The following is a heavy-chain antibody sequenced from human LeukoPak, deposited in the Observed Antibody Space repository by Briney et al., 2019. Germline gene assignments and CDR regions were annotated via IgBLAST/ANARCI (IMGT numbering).Heavy chain of an antibody. D-gene: IGHD6-13*01. Sequence: GSLRLSCTASGFTFGDYAMSWVRQAPRKGLEWVGFVRSKAYGGTTEYAASVKGRFTISRDDSKSIAYLQMNSLKTEDKAVYYCTRGDSSSWEGSDYWGQGTLVTVSS. V-gene: IGHV3-49*04. CDR1: GFTFGDYA. CDR3: TRGDSSSWEGSDY. CDR2: VRSKAYGGTT. J-gene: IGHJ4*02.